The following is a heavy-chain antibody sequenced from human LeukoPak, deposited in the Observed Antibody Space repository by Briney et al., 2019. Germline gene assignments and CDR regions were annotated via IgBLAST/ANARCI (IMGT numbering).Heavy chain of an antibody. V-gene: IGHV3-49*04. D-gene: IGHD6-19*01. J-gene: IGHJ4*02. CDR2: IRNKANGGTA. Sequence: GGSLRLSCTASGFTFSDYALTWVRQAPGKGLEWVGFIRNKANGGTADYAASVKGRFTISRDDSKTLAYLRMNSLKTEDTAVYYCSRAYSTGWLGINDFWGQGALVTVSS. CDR1: GFTFSDYA. CDR3: SRAYSTGWLGINDF.